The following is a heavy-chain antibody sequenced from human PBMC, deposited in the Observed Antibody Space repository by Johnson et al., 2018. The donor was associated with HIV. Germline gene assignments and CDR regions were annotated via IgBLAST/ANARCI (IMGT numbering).Heavy chain of an antibody. D-gene: IGHD6-13*01. Sequence: VQLVESGGGLVQPGGSLRLSCAASGFTFSSYDMHWVRQATGKGLEWVSAIGTAGDTYYPGSVKGRFTISRENAKNSLYLQMNSLRAGDTAGYYCARASLGAAPGILSAFDIWGQGTVVTVSS. J-gene: IGHJ3*02. V-gene: IGHV3-13*01. CDR2: IGTAGDT. CDR1: GFTFSSYD. CDR3: ARASLGAAPGILSAFDI.